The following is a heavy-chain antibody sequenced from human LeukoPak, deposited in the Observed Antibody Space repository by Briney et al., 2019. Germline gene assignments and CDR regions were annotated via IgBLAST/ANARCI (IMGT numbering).Heavy chain of an antibody. CDR3: ARVYSGGIPTLTSPYS. V-gene: IGHV3-74*01. CDR1: GFTLSSYA. J-gene: IGHJ4*02. Sequence: QAGGSLRLSCAASGFTLSSYAMSWVRQPPGKGLVWLSRINGDGGGITYGESVKGRFTISRDNAKNTLYLQMNSLRVEDTAVYFCARVYSGGIPTLTSPYSWGQGTLVTVSS. D-gene: IGHD4-11*01. CDR2: INGDGGGI.